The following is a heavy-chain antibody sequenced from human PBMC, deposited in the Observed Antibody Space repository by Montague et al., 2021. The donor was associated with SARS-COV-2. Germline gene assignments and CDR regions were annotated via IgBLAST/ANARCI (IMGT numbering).Heavy chain of an antibody. CDR1: GAPLTAGTYH. D-gene: IGHD6-25*01. CDR2: IFHSGSA. V-gene: IGHV4-39*02. J-gene: IGHJ4*02. CDR3: ASLTLMERRLSGYYFDS. Sequence: SETLSLTCTVSGAPLTAGTYHWAWIRQPPGQGLEWVGNIFHSGSASYNPSLKSRVTMSVDTSKKHFSLRLSSVTAADTAVYYCASLTLMERRLSGYYFDSWGQGTLVTVSS.